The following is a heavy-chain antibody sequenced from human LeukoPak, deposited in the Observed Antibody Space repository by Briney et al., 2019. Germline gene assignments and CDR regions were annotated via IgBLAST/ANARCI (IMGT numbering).Heavy chain of an antibody. V-gene: IGHV3-23*01. D-gene: IGHD2-2*01. CDR3: AKGGGRYCSSTSCYSFDY. Sequence: GGSLRLSCVASGFTPSTYAMNWVRQAPGKGLEWVSTISGNGGSTYYADSVKGRFTISRDNSKNTLYLQMNSLRAEDTAVYYCAKGGGRYCSSTSCYSFDYWGQGTLVTVSS. CDR2: ISGNGGST. J-gene: IGHJ4*02. CDR1: GFTPSTYA.